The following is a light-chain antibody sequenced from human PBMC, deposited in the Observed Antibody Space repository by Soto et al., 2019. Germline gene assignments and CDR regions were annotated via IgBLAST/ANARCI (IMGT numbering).Light chain of an antibody. CDR1: SSDVGTYNL. J-gene: IGLJ3*02. Sequence: QSALTQPASVSGSPGQSITISCTGTSSDVGTYNLVSWYQQHPDKAPKVMIYEGSRRPAGVSNRFSGSKSGNTASLRISGLQAEDEADYYCCSYAGSNTWVFGGGTKLTVL. CDR3: CSYAGSNTWV. V-gene: IGLV2-23*01. CDR2: EGS.